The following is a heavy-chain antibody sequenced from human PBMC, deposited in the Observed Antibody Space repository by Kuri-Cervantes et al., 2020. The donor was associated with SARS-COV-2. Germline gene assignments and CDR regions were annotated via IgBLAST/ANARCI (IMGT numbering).Heavy chain of an antibody. CDR3: ARGDCSGGSCYGMDV. J-gene: IGHJ6*02. Sequence: SETLSLTCTVSGGSISSYYWSWIRQPPGKGLEWIGYIYYSGSTNYNPSLKSRVTISADTSKNQFSLKLSSVTAADTAVYYCARGDCSGGSCYGMDVWGQGTTVTVSS. CDR2: IYYSGST. V-gene: IGHV4-59*01. CDR1: GGSISSYY. D-gene: IGHD2-15*01.